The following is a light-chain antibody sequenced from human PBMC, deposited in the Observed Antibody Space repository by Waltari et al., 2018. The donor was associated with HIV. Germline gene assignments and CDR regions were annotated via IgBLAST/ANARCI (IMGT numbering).Light chain of an antibody. CDR2: EVI. CDR1: RSDVGGYNY. V-gene: IGLV2-14*01. Sequence: QSALTQPASVSGSPGQSITISCTGSRSDVGGYNYVSWYQQHPGKAPRLIIYEVISRPSGVSSRFSGSKFGNTASLIISGLQAEDEADYFCSPYTARSTLIFGGGTKLTVL. J-gene: IGLJ2*01. CDR3: SPYTARSTLI.